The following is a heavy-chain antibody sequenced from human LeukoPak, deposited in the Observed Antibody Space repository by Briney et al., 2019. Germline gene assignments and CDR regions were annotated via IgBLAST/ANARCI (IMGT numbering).Heavy chain of an antibody. CDR2: INTNTGNP. J-gene: IGHJ4*02. D-gene: IGHD3-3*01. V-gene: IGHV7-4-1*02. CDR3: ARGEQLRFLECIDY. Sequence: ASVKVFCKASGYTFTSYAMNWVRQAPGQGLEWMGWINTNTGNPTYAQGFTGRFVFSLDTSVSTAYLQISSLKAEDTAVYYCARGEQLRFLECIDYWGQGTLVTVSS. CDR1: GYTFTSYA.